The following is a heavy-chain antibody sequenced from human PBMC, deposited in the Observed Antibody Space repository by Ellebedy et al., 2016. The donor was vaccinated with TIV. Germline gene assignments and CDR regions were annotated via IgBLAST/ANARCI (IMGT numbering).Heavy chain of an antibody. CDR2: ISGSGGST. Sequence: GESLKISXAASGFTFSSYAMSWVRQAPGKGLEWVSAISGSGGSTYYADSVKGRFTISRDNSKNTLYLQMNSLRAEDTAVYYCAKDLDTMIVVVIVDYWGQGTLVTVSS. CDR3: AKDLDTMIVVVIVDY. CDR1: GFTFSSYA. J-gene: IGHJ4*02. D-gene: IGHD3-22*01. V-gene: IGHV3-23*01.